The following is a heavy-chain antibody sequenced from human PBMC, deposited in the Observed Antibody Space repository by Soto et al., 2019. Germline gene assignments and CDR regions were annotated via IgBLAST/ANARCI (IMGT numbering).Heavy chain of an antibody. D-gene: IGHD3-16*01. V-gene: IGHV3-23*01. J-gene: IGHJ4*02. CDR3: ARPIAVAGGKYFDC. CDR2: ITGSGYST. CDR1: GFTFSSYA. Sequence: EVQLLESGGGLVQPGGSLRLSCAASGFTFSSYAMSWVRQAPGKGLEWVSGITGSGYSTYYADSVKGRFTISRDNSKNTLYLQMNSLRAEDTAVYYCARPIAVAGGKYFDCWGQGTLVTVSS.